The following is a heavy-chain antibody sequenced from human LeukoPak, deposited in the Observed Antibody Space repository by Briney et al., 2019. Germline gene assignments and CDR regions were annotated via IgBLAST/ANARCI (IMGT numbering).Heavy chain of an antibody. CDR1: GFTFSHYS. J-gene: IGHJ3*02. D-gene: IGHD5-18*01. CDR2: ISSSSSFI. V-gene: IGHV3-21*01. Sequence: PGGSLRLSCAVSGFTFSHYSMTWVRQAPGKGLEWVSSISSSSSFIYYSDSVKGRFTISRDNAKKSLYLQMNSLRAEDTAVYYCASETKRGYSYGSPTDAFDIWGQGTMVTVSS. CDR3: ASETKRGYSYGSPTDAFDI.